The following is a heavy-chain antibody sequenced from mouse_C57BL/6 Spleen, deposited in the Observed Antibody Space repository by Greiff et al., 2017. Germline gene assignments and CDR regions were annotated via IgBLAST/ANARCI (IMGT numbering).Heavy chain of an antibody. J-gene: IGHJ2*01. Sequence: EVQLVESGEGLVKPGGSLKLSCAASGFTFSSYAMSRVRQTPEKRLEWVAYISSGGDYTYYADTVKGRFTISRDNARNTLYLQMSSLKSEDTAMYYCARDAFYGNFYFDYWGQGTTLTVSS. CDR1: GFTFSSYA. CDR2: ISSGGDYT. V-gene: IGHV5S21*01. CDR3: ARDAFYGNFYFDY. D-gene: IGHD2-10*01.